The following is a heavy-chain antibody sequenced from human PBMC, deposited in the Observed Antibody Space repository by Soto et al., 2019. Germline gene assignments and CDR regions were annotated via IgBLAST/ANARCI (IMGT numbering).Heavy chain of an antibody. Sequence: PGGSLRLSCAASGFTFSSYAMSWVRQAPGKGLEWVSAISGSGGSTYYADSVKGRFTISRDNSKNTLYLQMNSLRAEDTAVYYCAKDFTVGYDFWSGYSPPSGYMDVWGKGTTVTVSS. V-gene: IGHV3-23*01. D-gene: IGHD3-3*01. CDR2: ISGSGGST. CDR1: GFTFSSYA. J-gene: IGHJ6*03. CDR3: AKDFTVGYDFWSGYSPPSGYMDV.